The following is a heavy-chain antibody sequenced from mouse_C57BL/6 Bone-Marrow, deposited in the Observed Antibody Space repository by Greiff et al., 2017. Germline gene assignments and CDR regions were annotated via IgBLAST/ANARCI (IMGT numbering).Heavy chain of an antibody. Sequence: QVQLKESGPGLVQPSQSLSITCTVSGFSLTSYGVHWVRQSPGKGLEWLGVIWSGGSTDYNAAFISRLSISKDNSKSQVFFKMNSLQADDTAIYYCARDGNFLWYFDVWGTGTTVTVSS. J-gene: IGHJ1*03. CDR2: IWSGGST. CDR3: ARDGNFLWYFDV. CDR1: GFSLTSYG. D-gene: IGHD2-1*01. V-gene: IGHV2-2*01.